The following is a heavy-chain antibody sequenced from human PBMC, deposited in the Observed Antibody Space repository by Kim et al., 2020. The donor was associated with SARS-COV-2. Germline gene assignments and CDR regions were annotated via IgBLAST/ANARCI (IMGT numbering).Heavy chain of an antibody. CDR3: AKDPIAAAGTRTNWFDP. Sequence: GGSLRLSCAASGFTFSSYAMSWVRQAPGKGLEWVSAISGSGGSTYYADSVKGRFTISRDNSKNTLYLQMNSLRAEDTAVYYCAKDPIAAAGTRTNWFDPWGQGTLVTVSS. D-gene: IGHD6-13*01. CDR2: ISGSGGST. CDR1: GFTFSSYA. J-gene: IGHJ5*02. V-gene: IGHV3-23*01.